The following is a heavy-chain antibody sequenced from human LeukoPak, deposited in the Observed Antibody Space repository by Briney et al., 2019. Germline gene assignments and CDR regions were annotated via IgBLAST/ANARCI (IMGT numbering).Heavy chain of an antibody. D-gene: IGHD2-2*01. Sequence: GASVKVSCKASGYTFTSYGISWVRQAPGQGLEWMGWISIYNGNTNYAQNIQGRVTLTIDTSTSTAYMELGSLRSDDTAVYYCARDVRDIVVVPAAPLFDYWGQGTLVTVSS. J-gene: IGHJ4*02. V-gene: IGHV1-18*01. CDR3: ARDVRDIVVVPAAPLFDY. CDR1: GYTFTSYG. CDR2: ISIYNGNT.